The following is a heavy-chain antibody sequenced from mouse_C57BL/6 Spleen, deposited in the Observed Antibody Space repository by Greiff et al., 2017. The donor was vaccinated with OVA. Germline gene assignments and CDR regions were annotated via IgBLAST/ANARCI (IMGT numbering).Heavy chain of an antibody. D-gene: IGHD2-5*01. CDR3: ARGPYSTYFDY. J-gene: IGHJ2*01. V-gene: IGHV1-69*01. Sequence: QVQLQQPGAELVMPGASVKLSCKASGYTFTSYWMHWVKQRPGQGLEWIGEIDPSDSYTNYNQKFKGKSTLTVDKSSSPAYMQLSSLTSEDSAVYYCARGPYSTYFDYWGQGTTLTVSS. CDR2: IDPSDSYT. CDR1: GYTFTSYW.